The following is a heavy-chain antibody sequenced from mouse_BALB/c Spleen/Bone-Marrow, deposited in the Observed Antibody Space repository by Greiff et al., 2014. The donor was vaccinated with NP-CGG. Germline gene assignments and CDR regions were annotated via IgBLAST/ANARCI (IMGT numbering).Heavy chain of an antibody. Sequence: EVKLVESGGGLVQPGGSLRLSCATSGFTFTDYYMNWVRQPPGEALEWLAFISNKANGYTTEYSASVKGRFTISRDNSQSILYLHMNTLRAEDSATYYCARDMGGILFDSWGQGTPLTVSS. V-gene: IGHV7-3*02. CDR2: ISNKANGYTT. CDR3: ARDMGGILFDS. J-gene: IGHJ2*01. CDR1: GFTFTDYY. D-gene: IGHD4-1*01.